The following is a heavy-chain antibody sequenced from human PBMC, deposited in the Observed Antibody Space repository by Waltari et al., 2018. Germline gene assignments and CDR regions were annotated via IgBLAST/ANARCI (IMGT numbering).Heavy chain of an antibody. J-gene: IGHJ5*02. CDR3: ARDRGPDFWSGYGQWFDP. CDR1: GGSLSSYY. Sequence: QVQLQESGPGLVKPSETLSLTCTVSGGSLSSYYWSWIRQPPGKGLEWIGYIYYSGSTNYNPSLKSRVTISVDTSKNQFSLKLSSVTAADTAVYYCARDRGPDFWSGYGQWFDPWGQGTLVTVSS. D-gene: IGHD3-3*01. CDR2: IYYSGST. V-gene: IGHV4-59*01.